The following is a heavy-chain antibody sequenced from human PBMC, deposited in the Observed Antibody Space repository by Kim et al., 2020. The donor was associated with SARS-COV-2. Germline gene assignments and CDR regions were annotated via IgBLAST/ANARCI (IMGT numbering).Heavy chain of an antibody. D-gene: IGHD3-10*01. CDR1: GGSISSGGYY. J-gene: IGHJ6*02. CDR2: IYYSGST. Sequence: SETLSLTCTVSGGSISSGGYYWSWIRQHPGKGLEWIGYIYYSGSTYYNPSLKSRVTISVDTSKNQFSLKLSSVTAADTAVYYCARDGLWFGELLSGGGRPPGANYYYYYGMDVWGQGTTVTVSS. CDR3: ARDGLWFGELLSGGGRPPGANYYYYYGMDV. V-gene: IGHV4-31*03.